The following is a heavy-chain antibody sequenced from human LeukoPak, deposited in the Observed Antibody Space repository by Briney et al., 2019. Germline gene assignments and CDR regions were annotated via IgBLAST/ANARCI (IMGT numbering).Heavy chain of an antibody. J-gene: IGHJ6*04. CDR2: IYSGGST. CDR1: GFTVSSNY. CDR3: ARYYAAYYYYSMDV. D-gene: IGHD1-26*01. V-gene: IGHV3-53*01. Sequence: GRSLRLSCAASGFTVSSNYMSWVRQAPGKGLEWVSVIYSGGSTYYADSVKGRFTISRDNSKNTLHLQMNSLRAEDTAVYYCARYYAAYYYYSMDVWGEGTTVTVSS.